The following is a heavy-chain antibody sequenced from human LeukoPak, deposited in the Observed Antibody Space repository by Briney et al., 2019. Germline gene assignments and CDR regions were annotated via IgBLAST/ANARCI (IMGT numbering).Heavy chain of an antibody. D-gene: IGHD1-26*01. J-gene: IGHJ4*02. CDR2: INHSGST. CDR1: GGSFSGYY. CDR3: AREVGANNDY. Sequence: PSETLSLTCAVYGGSFSGYYWSWIRQPPGKGLEWIGEINHSGSTNYNPSLKSRVTISVDTSKNQFSLKLSSVTAADTAMYYCAREVGANNDYWGQGTLVTVSS. V-gene: IGHV4-34*01.